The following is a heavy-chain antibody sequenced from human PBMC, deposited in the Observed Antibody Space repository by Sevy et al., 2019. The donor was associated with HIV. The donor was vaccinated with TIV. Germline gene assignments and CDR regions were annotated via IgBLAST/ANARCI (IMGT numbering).Heavy chain of an antibody. CDR2: IKKDGSEK. CDR3: ARDCSSTNCLWGLDV. V-gene: IGHV3-7*03. CDR1: GFTFSSYW. J-gene: IGHJ6*02. D-gene: IGHD2-2*01. Sequence: GGSLRLSCAASGFTFSSYWMSWVRQAPGKGLEWVANIKKDGSEKYYVDSAKGRFTISRDNAKNSLYLQMNSLRVEDTAMYYCARDCSSTNCLWGLDVWGQGTTVTVSS.